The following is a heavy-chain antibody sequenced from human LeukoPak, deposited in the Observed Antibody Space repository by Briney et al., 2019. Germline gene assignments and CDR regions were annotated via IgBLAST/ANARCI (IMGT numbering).Heavy chain of an antibody. CDR2: MYATGTT. D-gene: IGHD3-10*01. CDR1: GGSINTYY. J-gene: IGHJ4*02. Sequence: PSETLSLTCTVSGGSINTYYWSWIRQPAGKGLEWIGHMYATGTTNYNPSLKSRVSMSIDTSKNQIPLNLRSVTAADTAVYYCAKVAKYYYGPETYFFFENWGQGTLVTVSS. V-gene: IGHV4-4*07. CDR3: AKVAKYYYGPETYFFFEN.